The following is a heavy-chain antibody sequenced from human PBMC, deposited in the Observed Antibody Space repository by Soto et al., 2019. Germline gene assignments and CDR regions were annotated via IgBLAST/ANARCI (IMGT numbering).Heavy chain of an antibody. V-gene: IGHV1-69*19. Sequence: QVQLVQSGAEMKKPGSSVKVSCQSSGGTFNTYAMNWVRQAPGQGPEWMGDISPMFGAANYAPKFQGRVTITADESTGTSYIQFRSLTSADTALYFCAREVQVHTPAFVYWGQGTLVTVSS. J-gene: IGHJ4*02. CDR1: GGTFNTYA. CDR2: ISPMFGAA. CDR3: AREVQVHTPAFVY. D-gene: IGHD3-10*01.